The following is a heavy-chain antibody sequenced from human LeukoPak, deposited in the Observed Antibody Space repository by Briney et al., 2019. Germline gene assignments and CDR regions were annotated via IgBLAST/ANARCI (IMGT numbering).Heavy chain of an antibody. J-gene: IGHJ4*02. V-gene: IGHV1-2*02. Sequence: GASVKVSCKASGYTFTGYYMHWVRQAPGQGLEWMGWSNPNSGYTTYTQKFQGRVIMTRDTSISTAYMELSRLTSDDTAVYYCARDHYPMVRGVIGYWGQGTLVTVSS. D-gene: IGHD3-10*01. CDR1: GYTFTGYY. CDR3: ARDHYPMVRGVIGY. CDR2: SNPNSGYT.